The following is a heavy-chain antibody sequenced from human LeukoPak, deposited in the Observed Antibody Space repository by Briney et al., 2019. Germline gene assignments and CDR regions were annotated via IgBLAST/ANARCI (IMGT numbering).Heavy chain of an antibody. CDR2: VIPIFGTA. D-gene: IGHD6-19*01. Sequence: ASVKVSCKASGGTFSSYAISWVRQAPGQGLEWMGGVIPIFGTANYAQKFQGRVTITADESTSTAYMELSSLRSEDTAVYYCARGITSSSGWYGDDAFDIWGQGTMVTVSS. CDR1: GGTFSSYA. CDR3: ARGITSSSGWYGDDAFDI. V-gene: IGHV1-69*13. J-gene: IGHJ3*02.